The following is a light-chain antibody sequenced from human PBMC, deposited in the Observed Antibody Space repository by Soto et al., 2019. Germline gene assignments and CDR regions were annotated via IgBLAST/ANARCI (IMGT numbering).Light chain of an antibody. CDR1: QDVISS. CDR2: GAS. V-gene: IGKV3-15*01. CDR3: HQYLPWPVET. J-gene: IGKJ1*01. Sequence: IVMTQSPATLSVSPGEIATLSCRASQDVISSLAWYQKKPDQAPRLLIFGASTRATGVPARFSGSGSGTDFTLTISGRQSEDFAVYYCHQYLPWPVETFCQGTKLHI.